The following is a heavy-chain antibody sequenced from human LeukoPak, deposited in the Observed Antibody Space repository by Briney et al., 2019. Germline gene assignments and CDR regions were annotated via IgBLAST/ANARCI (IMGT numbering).Heavy chain of an antibody. J-gene: IGHJ4*02. Sequence: GGSLRLSCAASGFTVSSNYMSWVRQAPGKGLEWVSLIYSGGSTYYADSVKGRFTISRDNSKNSLYLQMNSLRAEDTAVYYCARRLRAHIDYWGQGTLVTVSS. CDR3: ARRLRAHIDY. CDR1: GFTVSSNY. V-gene: IGHV3-53*01. CDR2: IYSGGST. D-gene: IGHD4-17*01.